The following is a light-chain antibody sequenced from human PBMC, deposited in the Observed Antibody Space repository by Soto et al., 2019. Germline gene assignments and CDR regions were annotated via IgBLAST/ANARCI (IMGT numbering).Light chain of an antibody. Sequence: EIVLTQSPGTLSLSPGERATLSCRASERRSCVYLAWYQQRPGQPPRLLIYGASNRATGIPDRFSGSGSGTDFTLTISSVEPEDFAVYYCQQRSNWITFGQGTRLEIK. J-gene: IGKJ5*01. CDR3: QQRSNWIT. CDR1: ERRSCVY. CDR2: GAS. V-gene: IGKV3D-20*02.